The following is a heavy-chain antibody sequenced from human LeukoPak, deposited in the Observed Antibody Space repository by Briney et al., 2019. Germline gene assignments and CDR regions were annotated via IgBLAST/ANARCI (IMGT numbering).Heavy chain of an antibody. CDR1: GFPFSSHA. V-gene: IGHV3-23*01. CDR3: AKSHTAMVAPFDY. CDR2: ISNGKT. J-gene: IGHJ4*02. D-gene: IGHD5-18*01. Sequence: GGSLRLSCAASGFPFSSHAMSWVRQPPGKGLEWVAAISNGKTYYADSVKGRFTISRDNSKNTLYLQMNSLRAEDTAVYYCAKSHTAMVAPFDYWGQGTLVTVSS.